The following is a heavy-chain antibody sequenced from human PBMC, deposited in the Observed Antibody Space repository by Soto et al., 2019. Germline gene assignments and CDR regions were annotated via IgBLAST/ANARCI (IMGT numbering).Heavy chain of an antibody. J-gene: IGHJ4*01. Sequence: GGSLRLSCAASGFTFGTYAMHWVRQAPGKGREWVAVIYYDGSNRYYGDAVKGRFTISRDNSKSTLYLQMSSLRAEDTAVYYCARAFCTNGVCYYFFDYWGHGTLVTVSS. CDR3: ARAFCTNGVCYYFFDY. CDR2: IYYDGSNR. D-gene: IGHD2-8*01. V-gene: IGHV3-33*01. CDR1: GFTFGTYA.